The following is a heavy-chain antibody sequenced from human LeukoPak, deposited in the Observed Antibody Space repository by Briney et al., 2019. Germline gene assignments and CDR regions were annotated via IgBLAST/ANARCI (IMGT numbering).Heavy chain of an antibody. J-gene: IGHJ5*02. CDR1: GYSFTSYW. Sequence: GESLKISCKGSGYSFTSYWIAWVRQMPGKGLEWMGIIYPGDSDTRYSPSFQGQVTISADKSISTAYLQWSSLKASDTAMYYCARQGRWASSSGWFDPWGQGTLVTVSS. V-gene: IGHV5-51*01. D-gene: IGHD6-19*01. CDR3: ARQGRWASSSGWFDP. CDR2: IYPGDSDT.